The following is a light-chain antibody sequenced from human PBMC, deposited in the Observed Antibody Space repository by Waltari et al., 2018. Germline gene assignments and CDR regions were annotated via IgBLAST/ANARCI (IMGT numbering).Light chain of an antibody. CDR2: DTS. CDR3: QQYHHLPLT. J-gene: IGKJ4*01. V-gene: IGKV1-33*01. Sequence: DVQLTQSPSSLSASVGDSVTITCRASQYVNKYLNWYQHRPGEAPQLLIYDTSNLQAGVPSRFSGSGHGTDFSFTISSLQPEDIGTYYCQQYHHLPLTFVGGTKVAVK. CDR1: QYVNKY.